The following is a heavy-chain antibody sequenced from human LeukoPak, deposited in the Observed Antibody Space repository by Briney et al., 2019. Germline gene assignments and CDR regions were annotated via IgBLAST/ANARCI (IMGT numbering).Heavy chain of an antibody. CDR1: GFTFGAYT. V-gene: IGHV3-21*01. CDR3: ARDFFHSSDSRPFDY. Sequence: GGSLRLSCAASGFTFGAYTINWVRQAPGKGLEWVSCIFSRSESILYADSVKGRFTISRDNAENSLYLQMDSLRVEDTAVYYCARDFFHSSDSRPFDYWGQGTLVTVSS. D-gene: IGHD3-22*01. CDR2: IFSRSESI. J-gene: IGHJ4*02.